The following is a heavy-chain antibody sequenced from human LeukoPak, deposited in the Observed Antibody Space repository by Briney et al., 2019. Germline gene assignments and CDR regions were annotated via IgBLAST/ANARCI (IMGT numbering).Heavy chain of an antibody. CDR1: GGSISSYY. D-gene: IGHD3-10*01. V-gene: IGHV4-4*07. J-gene: IGHJ4*02. Sequence: SETLSLTCTVSGGSISSYYWSWIRQPAGKGLEWIGRIYTSGSTNYNPSLKSRVTMSVDTSKNQFSLKLSSVTAADTAVYYCARARSMVRGVIITWYFDYWGQGTLVTVSS. CDR3: ARARSMVRGVIITWYFDY. CDR2: IYTSGST.